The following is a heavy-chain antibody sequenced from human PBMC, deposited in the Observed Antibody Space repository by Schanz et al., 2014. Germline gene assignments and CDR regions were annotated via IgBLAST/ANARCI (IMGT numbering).Heavy chain of an antibody. J-gene: IGHJ4*02. CDR1: GFTFSTYW. V-gene: IGHV3-7*03. CDR2: IKQDESER. D-gene: IGHD5-12*01. Sequence: EVQLVESGGGLVKPGGSLRLSCAASGFTFSTYWMSWVRQAPGKGLEWVANIKQDESERSYVDSVKGRFTISRDNAKNSLYLQMNSLRAEDTAVYYCARAAYGGYTSTPLRYWGQGTLVTVSS. CDR3: ARAAYGGYTSTPLRY.